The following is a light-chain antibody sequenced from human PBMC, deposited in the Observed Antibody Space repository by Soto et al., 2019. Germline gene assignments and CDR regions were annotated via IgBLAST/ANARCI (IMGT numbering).Light chain of an antibody. Sequence: QSALTQPRSVSGSPGQSVTLSCTGTSSDVGGYNYVSWYHQHPSKVPRVMIYDVSKRPSGVPDRFSGSKSGNTASLTISGLQAEDEADYYCCSYAGSYTYVFGTGTKLTVL. CDR1: SSDVGGYNY. V-gene: IGLV2-11*01. J-gene: IGLJ1*01. CDR3: CSYAGSYTYV. CDR2: DVS.